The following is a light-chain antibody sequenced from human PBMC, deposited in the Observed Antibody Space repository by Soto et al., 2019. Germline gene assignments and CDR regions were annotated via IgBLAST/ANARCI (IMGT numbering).Light chain of an antibody. J-gene: IGKJ2*01. V-gene: IGKV3-11*01. Sequence: EIVLTQSPATLSLSPGERATLSCRASQSVNSNLAWYQQKPGQAPRLLIFDASNRATGIPARFSGSGSGTDLTLHISSQEPEDFAVYYCQQRSNWPPYTFGQGTKLEIK. CDR2: DAS. CDR3: QQRSNWPPYT. CDR1: QSVNSN.